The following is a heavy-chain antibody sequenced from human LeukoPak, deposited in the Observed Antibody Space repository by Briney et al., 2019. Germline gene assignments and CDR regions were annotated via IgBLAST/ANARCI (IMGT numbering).Heavy chain of an antibody. J-gene: IGHJ3*02. CDR2: IYYSGST. Sequence: PSETLSLTCTVSGGSISSYYWSWIRQPPGKGLEWIGYIYYSGSTNYNPSLKSRVTISVDTSKNQFPLKLSSVTAADTAVYYCARSYYYDSSGYYNAAFDIWGQGTMVTVSS. V-gene: IGHV4-59*08. D-gene: IGHD3-22*01. CDR1: GGSISSYY. CDR3: ARSYYYDSSGYYNAAFDI.